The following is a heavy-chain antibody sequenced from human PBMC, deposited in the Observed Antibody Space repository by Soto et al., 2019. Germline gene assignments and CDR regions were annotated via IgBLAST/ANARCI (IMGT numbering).Heavy chain of an antibody. CDR2: IYYSGST. CDR1: GGSVSSGSYY. J-gene: IGHJ4*02. V-gene: IGHV4-61*01. Sequence: LSLTCTVSGGSVSSGSYYWSWIRQPPGKGLEWIGYIYYSGSTNYNPSLKSRVTISVDTSKNQFSLKLSSVTAADTAVYYCARERGVGRVDHWGQGTLVTVSS. D-gene: IGHD3-10*01. CDR3: ARERGVGRVDH.